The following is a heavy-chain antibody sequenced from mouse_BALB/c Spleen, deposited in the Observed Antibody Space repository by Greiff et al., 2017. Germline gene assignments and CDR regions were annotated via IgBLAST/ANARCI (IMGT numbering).Heavy chain of an antibody. CDR1: GFTFSSFG. CDR2: ISSGSSTI. Sequence: EVMLVESGGGLVQPGGSRKLSCAASGFTFSSFGMHWVRQAPEKGLEWVAYISSGSSTIYYADTVKGRVTISRDNPKNTLFLQMTSLRSEDTAMYYCAGLQFAYWGQGTLVTVSA. J-gene: IGHJ3*01. CDR3: AGLQFAY. D-gene: IGHD6-2*01. V-gene: IGHV5-17*02.